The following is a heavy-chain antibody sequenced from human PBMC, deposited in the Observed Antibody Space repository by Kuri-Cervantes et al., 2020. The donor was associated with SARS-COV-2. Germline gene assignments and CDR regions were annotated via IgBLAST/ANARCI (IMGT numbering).Heavy chain of an antibody. CDR1: GYSFTTYC. CDR2: ICPYDSTT. J-gene: IGHJ5*02. Sequence: GGSLRLSCKASGYSFTTYCIAWVRQKPGKGLEWMGTICPYDSTTTYGPPFQGQVTISADKSVDTAYPQWNNLRAADTAIYYCARRFGTNWFDLWGQGTLVTVSS. CDR3: ARRFGTNWFDL. V-gene: IGHV5-51*01. D-gene: IGHD3-16*01.